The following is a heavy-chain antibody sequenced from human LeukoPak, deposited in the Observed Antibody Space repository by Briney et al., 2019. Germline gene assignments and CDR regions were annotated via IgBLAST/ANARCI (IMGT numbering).Heavy chain of an antibody. Sequence: PGGSLRLSCAASGFTFSSYAMHWVRQAPGKGLEWVAVISYDGSNKYYADSVKGRFTISRDNSKNTLYLQMNSLRAEDTAVYYCAKDGAVTTRYYYYNGMDVWGQGTTVTVSS. D-gene: IGHD4-11*01. V-gene: IGHV3-30*04. CDR3: AKDGAVTTRYYYYNGMDV. CDR2: ISYDGSNK. CDR1: GFTFSSYA. J-gene: IGHJ6*02.